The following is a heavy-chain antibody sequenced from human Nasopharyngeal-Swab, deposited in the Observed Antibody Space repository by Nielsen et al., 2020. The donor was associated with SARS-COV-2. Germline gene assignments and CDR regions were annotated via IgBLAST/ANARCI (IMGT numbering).Heavy chain of an antibody. V-gene: IGHV3-48*01. CDR1: GFTFSSYS. CDR2: ISSSSTI. J-gene: IGHJ3*02. D-gene: IGHD3-9*01. Sequence: GGSLRLSCAASGFTFSSYSMNWVRQAPGKGLEWVSYISSSSTIYYADSVKGRFTISRDNAKNSLYLQMNSLRAEDTAVYYCARADILTGSPSDAFDIWGQGTMVTVSS. CDR3: ARADILTGSPSDAFDI.